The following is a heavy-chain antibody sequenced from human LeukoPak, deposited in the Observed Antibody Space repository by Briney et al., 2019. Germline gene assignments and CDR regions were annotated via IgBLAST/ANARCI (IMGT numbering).Heavy chain of an antibody. CDR1: GFTVSSNY. V-gene: IGHV3-53*01. J-gene: IGHJ3*02. CDR2: IYSGGST. D-gene: IGHD2-15*01. CDR3: ARFRRFDYCSGAFDI. Sequence: PGGSLRLSCAASGFTVSSNYMSWVRQAPGKGLEWVSVIYSGGSTYYADSVKGRFTISRDNSKNTLYLQMNSLRAEDTAVYYCARFRRFDYCSGAFDIWGQGTMVTVSS.